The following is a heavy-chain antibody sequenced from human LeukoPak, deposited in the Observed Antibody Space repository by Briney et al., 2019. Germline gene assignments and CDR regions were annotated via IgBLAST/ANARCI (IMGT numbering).Heavy chain of an antibody. CDR1: GFTFSTYW. CDR2: INGDGSST. Sequence: GGSQRLSCAASGFTFSTYWIHWVRQAPGKGLVWVSHINGDGSSTSYADSVKGRFTISRDNAKNTVFLQMNSLRAEDTAVYYCARDARYSFQLWGQGTLVTVSS. J-gene: IGHJ1*01. V-gene: IGHV3-74*01. D-gene: IGHD4-11*01. CDR3: ARDARYSFQL.